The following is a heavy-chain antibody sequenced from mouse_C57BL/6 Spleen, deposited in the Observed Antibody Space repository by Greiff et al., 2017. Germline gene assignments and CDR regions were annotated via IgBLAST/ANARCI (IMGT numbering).Heavy chain of an antibody. D-gene: IGHD2-4*01. V-gene: IGHV10-1*01. CDR1: GFSFNTYA. CDR3: VRHGLRRFYAMDY. Sequence: EVKLVESGGGLVQPKGSLKLSCAASGFSFNTYAMNWVRQAPGKGLEWVARIRSKSNNYATYYADSVKDRFTISRDDSESMLYLQMNNLKTEDTAMYYCVRHGLRRFYAMDYWGQGTSVTVSS. CDR2: IRSKSNNYAT. J-gene: IGHJ4*01.